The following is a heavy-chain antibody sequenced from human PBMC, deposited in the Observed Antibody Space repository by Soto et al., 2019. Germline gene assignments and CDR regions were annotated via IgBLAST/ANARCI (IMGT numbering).Heavy chain of an antibody. J-gene: IGHJ4*02. V-gene: IGHV4-31*03. D-gene: IGHD3-22*01. CDR1: GASITSGGHY. CDR2: IYSSGGT. CDR3: VRDDGELAITH. Sequence: QVQLQESGPGLLRPSETLSLTCTVSGASITSGGHYWSWIRQYPGKGLEWIAYIYSSGGTYFNPALKSRVTISADTSKHLFSLKLSSVSAADTAVYYCVRDDGELAITHWGQGTLVTVSS.